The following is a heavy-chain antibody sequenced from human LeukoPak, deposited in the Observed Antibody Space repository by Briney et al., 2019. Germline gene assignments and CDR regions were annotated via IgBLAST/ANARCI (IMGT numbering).Heavy chain of an antibody. V-gene: IGHV1-69*06. J-gene: IGHJ4*02. CDR2: IIPIFGTA. D-gene: IGHD4-23*01. CDR3: ARDYGGNPIFDY. CDR1: GGTFSSYA. Sequence: SVKVSCKASGGTFSSYAISWVRQAPGQGLEWMGGIIPIFGTANYAQKFQGRVTITADKSTSTAYMELSSLRSEDTAVYYCARDYGGNPIFDYWGQGTLVTVSS.